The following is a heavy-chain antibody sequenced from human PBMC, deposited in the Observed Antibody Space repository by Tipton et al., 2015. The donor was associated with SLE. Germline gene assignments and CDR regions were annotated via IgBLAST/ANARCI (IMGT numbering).Heavy chain of an antibody. V-gene: IGHV4-59*11. CDR1: GASISSHY. CDR2: IFYGRDT. CDR3: ARAAGPPST. Sequence: TLSLTCTVSGASISSHYWNWIRQTPGEGLEWIGYIFYGRDTNYNPSLKSRVTISIEASKNQLSLTLKYVTAADTAIYYCARAAGPPSTWGQGTLVTVSS. J-gene: IGHJ4*02. D-gene: IGHD2/OR15-2a*01.